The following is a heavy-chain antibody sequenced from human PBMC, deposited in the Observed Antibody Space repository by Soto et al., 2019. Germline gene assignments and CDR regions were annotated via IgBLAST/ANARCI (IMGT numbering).Heavy chain of an antibody. CDR3: VRARSTDSRPDY. J-gene: IGHJ4*02. CDR2: ITSSSSYI. D-gene: IGHD3-22*01. CDR1: GFTFRNYA. V-gene: IGHV3-21*01. Sequence: GGSLRLSCAASGFTFRNYAMIRVRQAPGKGLEWVASITSSSSYIYYEDSLKGRFTISRDNAKNSLFLQLDSLRAEDTAVYFCVRARSTDSRPDYWGQGTLVTVSS.